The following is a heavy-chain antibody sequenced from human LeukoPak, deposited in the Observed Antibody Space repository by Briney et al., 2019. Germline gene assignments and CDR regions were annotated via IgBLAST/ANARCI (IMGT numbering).Heavy chain of an antibody. CDR1: GYTFTSYG. J-gene: IGHJ6*03. V-gene: IGHV1-18*01. CDR3: ATLRSSSIHSYYYMAV. D-gene: IGHD2-2*01. Sequence: ASVKVSCKASGYTFTSYGISWVRQAPGQGLEWMGWISAYNGNTNYAQKLQGRVTMTTDTSTSTAYMELRSLRSDDTAVYYCATLRSSSIHSYYYMAVWGKGTTVTVSS. CDR2: ISAYNGNT.